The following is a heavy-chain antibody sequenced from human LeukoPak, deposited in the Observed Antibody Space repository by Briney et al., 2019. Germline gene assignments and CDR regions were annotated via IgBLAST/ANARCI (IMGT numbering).Heavy chain of an antibody. CDR1: GFAFNTYA. Sequence: GGSLRLSCAASGFAFNTYAMHWVRQAPGQGLEWVALIWHDGSHKFYSNSVRGRFTISRDNSKNTVSLQMNNLRPEDTAVYYCARDIFGSGSYPDFWGQGTLVTVSS. V-gene: IGHV3-33*01. CDR3: ARDIFGSGSYPDF. CDR2: IWHDGSHK. D-gene: IGHD3-10*01. J-gene: IGHJ4*02.